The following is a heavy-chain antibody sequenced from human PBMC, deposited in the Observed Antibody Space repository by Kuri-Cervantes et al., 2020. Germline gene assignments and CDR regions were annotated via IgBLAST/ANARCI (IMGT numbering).Heavy chain of an antibody. V-gene: IGHV1-46*01. CDR3: ARVRVYDSSGYVSGLSWFDP. Sequence: ASVKVSCKASGYTFTSYYMHWVRQAPGQGLEWMGIINPSGGSTSYAQKFQGRVTMTRNASISTAYMELSSLRSEDTAVYYCARVRVYDSSGYVSGLSWFDPWGQGTLVTVSS. CDR2: INPSGGST. J-gene: IGHJ5*02. D-gene: IGHD3-22*01. CDR1: GYTFTSYY.